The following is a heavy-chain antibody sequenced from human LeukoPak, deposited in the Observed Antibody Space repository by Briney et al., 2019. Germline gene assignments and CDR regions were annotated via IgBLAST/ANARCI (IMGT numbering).Heavy chain of an antibody. D-gene: IGHD3-10*01. Sequence: AENVSYKRSVYTLTQLSMHWVQQPPGKGLEGMEGFDPKDGETIYAQKYQGRVTLTEDTSTHTANNHLSRLGHEETPAYYCLTVPGHYYGSGSYPWGQGTLVTVSS. V-gene: IGHV1-24*01. CDR2: FDPKDGET. CDR3: LTVPGHYYGSGSYP. J-gene: IGHJ5*02. CDR1: VYTLTQLS.